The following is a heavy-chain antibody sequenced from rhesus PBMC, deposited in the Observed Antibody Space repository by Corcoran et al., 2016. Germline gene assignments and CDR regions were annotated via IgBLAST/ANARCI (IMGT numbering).Heavy chain of an antibody. J-gene: IGHJ4*01. CDR2: IGGSSGST. CDR1: GYSLSRGYG. Sequence: QVQLQESGPGLVKPLETLSLTCAVSGYSLSRGYGWGGVRQPPGKGLEWIGSIGGSSGSTNYNPSLKSRVTISKDTSKNQFSLKLSSVTAADTAVYYCARDPLFDYWGQGVLVTVSS. V-gene: IGHV4-127*01. CDR3: ARDPLFDY.